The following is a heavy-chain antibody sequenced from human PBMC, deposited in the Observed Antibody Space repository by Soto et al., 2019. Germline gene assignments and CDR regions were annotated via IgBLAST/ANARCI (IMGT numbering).Heavy chain of an antibody. V-gene: IGHV4-4*07. Sequence: QMQLQESGPRLVKPSETLSLTCTVSGGSLNNYYWSWIRQPAGKGLEWIGRVYTVGSTNYNPSLKGRVKISIDTSKTLFSLRLTSVTAADTAVYFCARSPQTHSYAQFDSWGQGSLVTVSS. J-gene: IGHJ4*02. CDR1: GGSLNNYY. D-gene: IGHD3-16*01. CDR2: VYTVGST. CDR3: ARSPQTHSYAQFDS.